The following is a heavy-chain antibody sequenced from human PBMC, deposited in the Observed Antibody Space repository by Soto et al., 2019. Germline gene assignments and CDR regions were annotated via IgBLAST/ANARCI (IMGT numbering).Heavy chain of an antibody. J-gene: IGHJ6*01. CDR3: ARVAAVAGGFYYGMGV. D-gene: IGHD6-19*01. CDR1: GGSFTGYL. CDR2: TSHRGVT. Sequence: QVQLQQWGAGLLKPSETLSLTCAVYGGSFTGYLWSWIRQPPGKGLEWIGETSHRGVTEYNPSLKSRVTISADTSKNQFSLTLSTVTAADTAVYYCARVAAVAGGFYYGMGVWGQGTTVTVSS. V-gene: IGHV4-34*01.